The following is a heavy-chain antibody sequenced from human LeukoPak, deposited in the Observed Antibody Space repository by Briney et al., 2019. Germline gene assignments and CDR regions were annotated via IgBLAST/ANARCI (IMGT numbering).Heavy chain of an antibody. D-gene: IGHD2-21*02. CDR1: GGSISSYY. J-gene: IGHJ5*02. Sequence: SETLSLTCTVSGGSISSYYWSWIRQPPGKGLEWIGYIYYSGSTNYNPSLKSRVTISVDTSKNQFSLKLSSVTAADTAVYYCARDKGEIVVVTENWFDPWGQGTLVTVSS. CDR3: ARDKGEIVVVTENWFDP. V-gene: IGHV4-59*01. CDR2: IYYSGST.